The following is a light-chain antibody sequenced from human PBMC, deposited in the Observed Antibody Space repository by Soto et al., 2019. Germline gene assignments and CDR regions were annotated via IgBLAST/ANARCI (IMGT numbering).Light chain of an antibody. CDR2: AAS. J-gene: IGKJ5*01. CDR1: QTISSY. CDR3: QQYNSYSIT. V-gene: IGKV1-16*01. Sequence: DIQMTQFPSSLSASVGDRVTITCRASQTISSYLHWYQLKPGQAPKLLIYAASSLESGVPQRFSGSGSGTEFTLTISSLQPDDFATYYCQQYNSYSITFGQGTRLEIK.